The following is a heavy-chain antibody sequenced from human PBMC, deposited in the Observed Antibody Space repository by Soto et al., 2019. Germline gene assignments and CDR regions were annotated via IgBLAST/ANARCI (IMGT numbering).Heavy chain of an antibody. J-gene: IGHJ4*02. V-gene: IGHV4-31*03. CDR3: ARVPASPFRASFDY. D-gene: IGHD2-2*01. CDR2: IYYSGST. CDR1: GGSISSGGYY. Sequence: PSETLSLTCTVSGGSISSGGYYWSWIRQHPGKGLEWIGYIYYSGSTYYNPSLKSRVTISVDTSKNQFSLKLSSVTAADTAVYYWARVPASPFRASFDYWGQGTLVTVSS.